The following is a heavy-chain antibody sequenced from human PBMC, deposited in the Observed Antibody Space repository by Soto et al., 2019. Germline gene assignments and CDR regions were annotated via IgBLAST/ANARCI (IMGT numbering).Heavy chain of an antibody. Sequence: SVKVSCKASGGTFSSYAISWVRQAPGQGLEWMEGIIPIFGTANYAQKFQGRVTITADESKSTAYMELRSLRSEDTAVYYCVGEWGYHYGSLYHFDYWGQPTLVTVSS. J-gene: IGHJ4*02. CDR2: IIPIFGTA. CDR3: VGEWGYHYGSLYHFDY. D-gene: IGHD5-18*01. V-gene: IGHV1-69*13. CDR1: GGTFSSYA.